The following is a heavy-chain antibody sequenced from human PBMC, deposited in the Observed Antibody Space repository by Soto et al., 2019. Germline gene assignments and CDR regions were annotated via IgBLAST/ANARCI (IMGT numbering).Heavy chain of an antibody. D-gene: IGHD3-10*01. CDR3: ARVWGGGFDF. CDR2: IYYSGST. V-gene: IGHV4-59*01. J-gene: IGHJ3*01. Sequence: TLSLTCTVSGGSISSYYWSWIRQPPGKGLEWIGYIYYSGSTNYNPSLKSRVTISVDTSKNQFSLKLSSVTAADTAVYYCARVWGGGFDFWGQGTMVTVSS. CDR1: GGSISSYY.